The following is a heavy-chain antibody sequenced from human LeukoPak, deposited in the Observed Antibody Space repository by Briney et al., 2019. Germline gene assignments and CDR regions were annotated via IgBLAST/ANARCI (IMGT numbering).Heavy chain of an antibody. CDR3: AKDYLRKSDF. Sequence: PGGSLRLSCAASGFTFSSYWMSWVRQAPGKGLEWVSAITNSGGLTFYADSVKGRFTISRDNSKNTLYLQMNSLRAEDTAVYYCAKDYLRKSDFWGQGALVTVSS. D-gene: IGHD4-17*01. CDR2: ITNSGGLT. J-gene: IGHJ4*02. CDR1: GFTFSSYW. V-gene: IGHV3-23*01.